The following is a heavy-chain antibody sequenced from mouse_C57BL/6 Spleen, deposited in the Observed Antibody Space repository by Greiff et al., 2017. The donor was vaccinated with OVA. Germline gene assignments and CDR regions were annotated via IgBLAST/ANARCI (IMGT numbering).Heavy chain of an antibody. CDR3: TRSYDYGSSPYYFDY. J-gene: IGHJ2*01. Sequence: VQLQQSGTVLARPGASVKMSCKTSGYTFTSYWMHWVKQRPGQGLEWIGAIYPGNSDTSYNQKFKGKATLPAVTSASPAYMELSSLTNEDPAVYYCTRSYDYGSSPYYFDYWGQGTTRTVSS. D-gene: IGHD1-1*01. CDR2: IYPGNSDT. V-gene: IGHV1-5*01. CDR1: GYTFTSYW.